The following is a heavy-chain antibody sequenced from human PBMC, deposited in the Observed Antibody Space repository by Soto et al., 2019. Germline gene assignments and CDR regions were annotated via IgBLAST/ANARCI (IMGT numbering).Heavy chain of an antibody. CDR1: GFTFSSYG. D-gene: IGHD1-1*01. CDR2: IPHDGTYQ. J-gene: IGHJ4*02. V-gene: IGHV3-30*19. Sequence: QVQLVESGGGVVQPGGSLRLSCTASGFTFSSYGMHWVRQAPGKGLQWVAVIPHDGTYQYYLDSVKGRFTISRDNSKDTLYLQMNSLRVEETAVYYCVRDDDNLDNGLDHGGQGTLVTVSS. CDR3: VRDDDNLDNGLDH.